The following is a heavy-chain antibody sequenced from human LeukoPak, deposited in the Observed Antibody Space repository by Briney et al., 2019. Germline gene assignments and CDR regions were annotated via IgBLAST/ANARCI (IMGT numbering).Heavy chain of an antibody. CDR2: VYTSGST. Sequence: SETLSLTCTVSGGSLSSYYWSWIRQPAGKGLEWIGRVYTSGSTNYNPSLKSRDTMSIDTSKNQFSLEVSSVTAADTAVYYCARAPGYCSTTSCEYYYYMDVWGKGTTVTVSS. CDR3: ARAPGYCSTTSCEYYYYMDV. V-gene: IGHV4-4*07. D-gene: IGHD2-2*01. J-gene: IGHJ6*03. CDR1: GGSLSSYY.